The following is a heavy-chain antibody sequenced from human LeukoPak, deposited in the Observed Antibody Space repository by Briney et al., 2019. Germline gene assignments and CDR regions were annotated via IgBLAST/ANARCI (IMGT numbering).Heavy chain of an antibody. CDR2: INHSGST. V-gene: IGHV4-34*01. CDR3: ARVGYSYVINDCSRPGLGAYPAKYYYHMDV. J-gene: IGHJ6*03. D-gene: IGHD5-18*01. Sequence: SETLSLTCAVYGGSFSGYYWSWIRQPPGKGLEWIGEINHSGSTNYNPSLKSRVTISVDTSKNQFSLKLSSVTAPDTGVYFCARVGYSYVINDCSRPGLGAYPAKYYYHMDVWGKGTTVTVSS. CDR1: GGSFSGYY.